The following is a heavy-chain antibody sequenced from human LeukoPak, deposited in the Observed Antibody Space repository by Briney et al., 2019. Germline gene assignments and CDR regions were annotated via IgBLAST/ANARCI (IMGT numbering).Heavy chain of an antibody. Sequence: GGSLRLSCAASGFTFSSYAMHWVRQAPGKGLEWVAVISYDGSNKYYADPVKGLFTISRDNSKNTLYLQMNSLRAEDTAVYYCARDGEDRVRFDPWGQGTLVTVSS. CDR3: ARDGEDRVRFDP. CDR1: GFTFSSYA. J-gene: IGHJ5*02. D-gene: IGHD4-17*01. V-gene: IGHV3-30-3*01. CDR2: ISYDGSNK.